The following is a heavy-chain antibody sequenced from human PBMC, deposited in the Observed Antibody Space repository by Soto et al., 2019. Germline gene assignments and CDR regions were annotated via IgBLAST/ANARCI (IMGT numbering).Heavy chain of an antibody. CDR1: GFTFSGYW. Sequence: EVQLVESGGGLVQPGGFLRLSCAASGFTFSGYWMSWVRQAPGKGLEWVANMNQDGSEKHYVDSVKGRFTISRDNAKNSLYLQMNSLRAEDTAVYYCARGALESWGQGTLVTVSS. CDR3: ARGALES. J-gene: IGHJ4*02. V-gene: IGHV3-7*01. CDR2: MNQDGSEK.